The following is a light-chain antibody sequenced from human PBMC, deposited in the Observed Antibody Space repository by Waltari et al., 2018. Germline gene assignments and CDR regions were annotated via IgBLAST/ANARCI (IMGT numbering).Light chain of an antibody. CDR3: QKYGTLPAT. CDR1: QSVSRT. CDR2: DAS. V-gene: IGKV3-20*01. Sequence: VLTQPPGPLSLSPGDPATLSCRASQSVSRTLAWYQQKPGQAPRLLIYDASSRATGIPDRFSGSGSGTDFSLTISRLEPEDFAVYYCQKYGTLPATFGQGTKVEIK. J-gene: IGKJ1*01.